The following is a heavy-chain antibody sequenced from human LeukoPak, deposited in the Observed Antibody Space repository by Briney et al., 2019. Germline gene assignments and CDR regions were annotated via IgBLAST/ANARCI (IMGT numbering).Heavy chain of an antibody. Sequence: PGGSLRLSCVISGVTIDNTWMSWVRQAPGKGLEWVAKIKPDGSEKNYVDSVKGRFTISRDNAKNSLFLQMDSLRVEDTAIYYCLKGGSYPDYWGLGTLVTVST. V-gene: IGHV3-7*01. CDR1: GVTIDNTW. CDR3: LKGGSYPDY. J-gene: IGHJ4*02. D-gene: IGHD1-26*01. CDR2: IKPDGSEK.